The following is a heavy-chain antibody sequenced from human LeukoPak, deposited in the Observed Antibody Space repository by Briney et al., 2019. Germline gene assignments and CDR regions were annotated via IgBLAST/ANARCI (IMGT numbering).Heavy chain of an antibody. J-gene: IGHJ3*02. CDR3: ARGWMATISAFDI. CDR2: IYYGGNT. D-gene: IGHD5-24*01. CDR1: GVSISSYY. V-gene: IGHV4-59*12. Sequence: SETLSLTCTVSGVSISSYYWSWIRQPPGKGLEWIGSIYYGGNTYYSPSLKSRVTISVDTSKNQFSLKLTSVTAADTAVYYCARGWMATISAFDIWDQGTMVTVSS.